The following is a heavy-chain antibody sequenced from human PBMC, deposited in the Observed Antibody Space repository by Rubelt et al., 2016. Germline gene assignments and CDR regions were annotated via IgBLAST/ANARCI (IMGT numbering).Heavy chain of an antibody. CDR2: IYHSGST. J-gene: IGHJ4*02. Sequence: QVQLQGSGPGLVKPSETLSLTCAVSGGSISSDECWSWVRQPPGKGLEWIGEIYHSGSTNYNPSFKTRVTISVDKSKNQFSLGLFPVTAAETAEDYWARGSGYVWGGWGQGTLVIVSS. D-gene: IGHD3-16*01. CDR3: ARGSGYVWGG. CDR1: GGSISSDEC. V-gene: IGHV4-4*02.